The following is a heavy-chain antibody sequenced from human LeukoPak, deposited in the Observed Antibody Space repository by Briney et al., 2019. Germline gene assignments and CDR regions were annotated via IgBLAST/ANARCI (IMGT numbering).Heavy chain of an antibody. CDR2: IYYSGST. CDR1: GGSISSGGYY. Sequence: PSQTLSLTCTVSGGSISSGGYYWSWIRQHPGKGLEWIGYIYYSGSTYYNPSLKSRVTISVDTSKNQFSLKLSSVTAADTAVYYCAATVTTILYFQHWGQGTLVTVSS. CDR3: AATVTTILYFQH. J-gene: IGHJ1*01. D-gene: IGHD4-17*01. V-gene: IGHV4-31*03.